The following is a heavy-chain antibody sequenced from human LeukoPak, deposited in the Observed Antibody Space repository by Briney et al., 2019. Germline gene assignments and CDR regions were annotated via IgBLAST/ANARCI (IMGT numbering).Heavy chain of an antibody. Sequence: ASVKVCCTASGYTFTSYYMHWVRHAPGQGLEWMGIINPSGGSTSYAQKFQGKVTMTRDTSTSTVYMELSSLRSEDTAVYYCARDYYGSGSYQYYYYYYMDVWGKGTTVTVSS. CDR3: ARDYYGSGSYQYYYYYYMDV. CDR1: GYTFTSYY. D-gene: IGHD3-10*01. V-gene: IGHV1-46*03. J-gene: IGHJ6*03. CDR2: INPSGGST.